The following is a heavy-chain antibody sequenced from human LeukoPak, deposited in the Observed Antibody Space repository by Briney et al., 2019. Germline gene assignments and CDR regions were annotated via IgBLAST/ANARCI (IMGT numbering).Heavy chain of an antibody. D-gene: IGHD2-15*01. CDR2: INAGNGNT. Sequence: ASVKVSCKASGCTFTSYAMHWVRQAPGQRLEWMGWINAGNGNTKYSQTFQGRVTINRDTSATSAYMELSSLRSEDTAVYYCARGLGYCSGGSCYALYYYYAMDVWGQGTTVTVSS. J-gene: IGHJ6*02. CDR3: ARGLGYCSGGSCYALYYYYAMDV. V-gene: IGHV1-3*01. CDR1: GCTFTSYA.